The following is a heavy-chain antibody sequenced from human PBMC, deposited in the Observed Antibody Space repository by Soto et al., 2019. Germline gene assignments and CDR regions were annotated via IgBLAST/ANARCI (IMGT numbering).Heavy chain of an antibody. D-gene: IGHD6-19*01. CDR3: ARAGSQWPLYGMDV. Sequence: PGGSLRLSCAACGFTFSSYWMSWVRQAPGKGLEWVANIKQDGSEKYYVDSVKGRFTISRDNAKNSLYLQMNSLRAGDTAVYYCARAGSQWPLYGMDVWGQGTTVTVSS. J-gene: IGHJ6*02. CDR1: GFTFSSYW. CDR2: IKQDGSEK. V-gene: IGHV3-7*01.